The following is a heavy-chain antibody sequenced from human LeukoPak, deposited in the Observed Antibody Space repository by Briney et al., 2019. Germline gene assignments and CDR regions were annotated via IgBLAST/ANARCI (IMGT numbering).Heavy chain of an antibody. J-gene: IGHJ5*02. CDR1: GYTFIGYY. D-gene: IGHD3-10*01. CDR2: INPNGGGT. Sequence: ASVKVSCKASGYTFIGYYMHWVRQAPGQGLEWMGWINPNGGGTDYAQKFQGWVTMTRDTSISTAYMELSRLRSDDTAVYYCARDTGGLLWFGELDENWFDPWGQGTPVTVSS. CDR3: ARDTGGLLWFGELDENWFDP. V-gene: IGHV1-2*04.